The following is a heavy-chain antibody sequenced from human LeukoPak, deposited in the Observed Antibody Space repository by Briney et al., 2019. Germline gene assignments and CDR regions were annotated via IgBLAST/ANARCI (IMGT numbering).Heavy chain of an antibody. CDR1: GYTFTDYY. J-gene: IGHJ3*01. CDR2: INPNSGGT. D-gene: IGHD2-15*01. CDR3: ASPLPYCSGSDCYSYAFDV. V-gene: IGHV1-2*02. Sequence: ASVKVSCKASGYTFTDYYMHWVRQAPGQGLEWMGWINPNSGGTNYAQKFQGRVTMTRDTSINTAYMELSRLRSDDTAVYYCASPLPYCSGSDCYSYAFDVWGQGTMVTVSS.